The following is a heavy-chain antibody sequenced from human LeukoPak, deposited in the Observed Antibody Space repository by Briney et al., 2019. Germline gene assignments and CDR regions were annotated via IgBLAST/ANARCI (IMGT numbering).Heavy chain of an antibody. D-gene: IGHD3-10*01. CDR3: ARDDYVSGSYYPGFDP. Sequence: ASVKVSCKASGGTFSSYAISWVRQAPGQGLEWMGGIIPIFGTANYAQKFQGRVTIAADESTSTAYMELSSLRSEDTAVYYCARDDYVSGSYYPGFDPWGQEPWSPSPQ. CDR1: GGTFSSYA. J-gene: IGHJ5*02. CDR2: IIPIFGTA. V-gene: IGHV1-69*13.